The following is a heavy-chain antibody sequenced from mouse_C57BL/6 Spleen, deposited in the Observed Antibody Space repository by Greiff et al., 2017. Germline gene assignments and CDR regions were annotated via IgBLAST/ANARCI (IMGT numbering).Heavy chain of an antibody. CDR3: ARELLEIGMDY. V-gene: IGHV1-4*01. CDR2: INPSSGYT. D-gene: IGHD2-1*01. CDR1: GYTFTSYT. Sequence: VKLQQSGAELARPGASVKMSCKASGYTFTSYTMHWVKQRPGQGLEWIGYINPSSGYTKYNQKFKDKATLTADKSSSTAYMQLSSRTSEDSAVYYCARELLEIGMDYWGQGTSVTVSS. J-gene: IGHJ4*01.